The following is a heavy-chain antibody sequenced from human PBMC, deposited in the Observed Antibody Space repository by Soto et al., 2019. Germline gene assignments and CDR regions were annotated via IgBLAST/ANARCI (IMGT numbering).Heavy chain of an antibody. CDR1: GGSISSYY. Sequence: SETLSLTCTVSGGSISSYYWSWIRQPPGKGLEWIGYIYYSGSTNYNPSLKSRVTISVDTSKNQFSLKLSSVTAADTAVYYCARGAGFYGSGSYYKWDYYYYGMDVWGQGTTVTVS. V-gene: IGHV4-59*12. D-gene: IGHD3-10*01. CDR2: IYYSGST. CDR3: ARGAGFYGSGSYYKWDYYYYGMDV. J-gene: IGHJ6*02.